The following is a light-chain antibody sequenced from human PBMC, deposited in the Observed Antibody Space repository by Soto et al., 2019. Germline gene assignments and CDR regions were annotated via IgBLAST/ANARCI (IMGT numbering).Light chain of an antibody. CDR2: EVV. CDR3: KSYAGSNTYV. Sequence: SALTQPPSASRSPGQSVTISCTRTKNDIGGEDFVSWYQHHPVIAPRLIIYEVVQRPSGVPDRFSGSKSGNTAPLTVSGLQAADEVDYFCKSYAGSNTYVFGSGTKVTVL. V-gene: IGLV2-8*01. J-gene: IGLJ1*01. CDR1: KNDIGGEDF.